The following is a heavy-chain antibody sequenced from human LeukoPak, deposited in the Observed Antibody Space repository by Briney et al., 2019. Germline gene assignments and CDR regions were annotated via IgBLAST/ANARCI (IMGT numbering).Heavy chain of an antibody. V-gene: IGHV1-8*01. CDR1: GYTLTSYD. J-gene: IGHJ5*02. D-gene: IGHD2-2*01. CDR3: ARRVPPGRVVPAASNWFDP. CDR2: MNPNSGNT. Sequence: ASVKVSCKASGYTLTSYDINWVRQATGQGLEWMGWMNPNSGNTGYAQKFQGRVTMTRNTSISTAYMELSSLRSEDTAVYYCARRVPPGRVVPAASNWFDPWGQGTLVTVSS.